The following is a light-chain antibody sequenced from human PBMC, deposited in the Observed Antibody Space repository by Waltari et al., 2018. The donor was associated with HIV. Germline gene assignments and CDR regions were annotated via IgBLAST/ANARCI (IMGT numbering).Light chain of an antibody. V-gene: IGKV2-28*01. CDR1: QSLVHSNGYNY. CDR3: MQTLQTPIA. J-gene: IGKJ5*01. CDR2: LGS. Sequence: VMTQSPLSLPVTPGEPASISCRSSQSLVHSNGYNYLDWYLQKPGQSPLLLIYLGSNRASGVPDRFSGSGSGTDFTLRISRVEAEDIGVYYCMQTLQTPIAFGQGTRLEIK.